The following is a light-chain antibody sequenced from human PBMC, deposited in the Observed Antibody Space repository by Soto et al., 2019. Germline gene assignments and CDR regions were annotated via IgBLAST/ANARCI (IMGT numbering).Light chain of an antibody. CDR2: EVT. V-gene: IGLV2-8*01. CDR1: SSDVGAYKY. CDR3: SSYAGTDNLYV. Sequence: QSALTQPPSASGSPGQSVTISCTGTSSDVGAYKYVSWYQQHPGKAPKVVIYEVTKRPSGVPDRFSGSKSGNTASLTVSGLQTDDEADYYCSSYAGTDNLYVFGTGTKVTVL. J-gene: IGLJ1*01.